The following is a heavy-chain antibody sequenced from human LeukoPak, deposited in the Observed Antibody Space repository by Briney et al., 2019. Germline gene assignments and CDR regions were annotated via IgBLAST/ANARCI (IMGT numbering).Heavy chain of an antibody. V-gene: IGHV3-23*01. Sequence: GGSLRLSCAASGFTFSSYSMNWVRQAPGKGLEWVSAISGSGGSTYYADSVEGRFTISRDNSKNTLYLQMNSLRAEDTAVYYCAKDFWSGYYDYWGQGTLVTVSS. J-gene: IGHJ4*02. CDR1: GFTFSSYS. D-gene: IGHD3-3*01. CDR3: AKDFWSGYYDY. CDR2: ISGSGGST.